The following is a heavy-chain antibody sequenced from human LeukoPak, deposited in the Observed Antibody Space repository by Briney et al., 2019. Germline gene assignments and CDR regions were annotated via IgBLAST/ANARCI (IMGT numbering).Heavy chain of an antibody. CDR3: AREVVAVAGSYFDS. Sequence: SETLSLTCTVSGGSISSYYWTWIRQPPGKGLEWIGYIYYSGSSNYNPSLKSRVTISVDTSKNQFSLKLSSVTAADTAVYFCAREVVAVAGSYFDSWGQGTLVTVSS. CDR2: IYYSGSS. CDR1: GGSISSYY. J-gene: IGHJ4*02. D-gene: IGHD6-19*01. V-gene: IGHV4-59*01.